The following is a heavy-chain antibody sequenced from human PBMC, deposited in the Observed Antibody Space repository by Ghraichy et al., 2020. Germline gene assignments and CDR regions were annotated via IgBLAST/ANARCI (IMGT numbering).Heavy chain of an antibody. CDR1: GGTLSNYA. D-gene: IGHD1-7*01. Sequence: SVKVSRKASGGTLSNYAISWVRQAPGQGLEWMGRIIPVLNIATYAQQFQGRVTITADKSTSTAYMDLSSLRSEGTAVYYCARDSGGTTRLPYYYYFGLDVWGQGTTVTGSS. J-gene: IGHJ6*02. CDR3: ARDSGGTTRLPYYYYFGLDV. V-gene: IGHV1-69*04. CDR2: IIPVLNIA.